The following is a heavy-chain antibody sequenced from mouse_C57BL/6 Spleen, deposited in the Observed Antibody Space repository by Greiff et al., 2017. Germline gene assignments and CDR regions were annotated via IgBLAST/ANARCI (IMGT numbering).Heavy chain of an antibody. CDR2: INPNNGGT. V-gene: IGHV1-22*01. CDR3: ARSLPTGFAY. CDR1: GYTFTDYN. J-gene: IGHJ3*01. Sequence: EVQLVESGPELVKPGASVKMSCKASGYTFTDYNMHWVKQSHGKSLEWIGYINPNNGGTSYNQKFKGKATLTVNKSSSTAYMELRSLTSEDSAVYYCARSLPTGFAYWGQGTLVTVSA.